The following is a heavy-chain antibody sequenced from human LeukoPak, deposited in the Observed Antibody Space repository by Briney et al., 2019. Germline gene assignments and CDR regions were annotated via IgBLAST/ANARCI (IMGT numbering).Heavy chain of an antibody. CDR2: LFLSGAT. J-gene: IGHJ4*02. Sequence: SETLSLNCTVSDDFSSKFYWSWIRQPPGKGLEWIGHLFLSGATNYSPSLKSRLTMSVDRSKMHFSLRLTSVTAADTAVYFCARIDPLRFFDYWGQGMLVTVSS. CDR1: DDFSSKFY. CDR3: ARIDPLRFFDY. V-gene: IGHV4-59*01.